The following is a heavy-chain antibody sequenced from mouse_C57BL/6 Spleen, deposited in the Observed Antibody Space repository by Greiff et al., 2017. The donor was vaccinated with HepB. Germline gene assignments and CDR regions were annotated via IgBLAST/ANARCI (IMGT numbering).Heavy chain of an antibody. CDR2: INPNNGGT. CDR3: ASPYYDYEGNFDV. J-gene: IGHJ1*03. D-gene: IGHD2-4*01. V-gene: IGHV1-26*01. Sequence: EVQLQQSGPELVKPGASVKISCKASGYTFTDYYMNWVKQSHGKSLEWIGDINPNNGGTSYNQKFKGKATLTVDKSSSTAYMELRSLTSEDSAVYYCASPYYDYEGNFDVWGTGTTVTVSS. CDR1: GYTFTDYY.